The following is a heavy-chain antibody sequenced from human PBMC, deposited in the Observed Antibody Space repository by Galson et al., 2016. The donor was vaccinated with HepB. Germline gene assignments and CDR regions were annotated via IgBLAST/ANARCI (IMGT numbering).Heavy chain of an antibody. CDR1: GGSMRNYY. J-gene: IGHJ4*02. CDR2: IYYSGST. D-gene: IGHD6-6*01. Sequence: SETLSLTCTVSGGSMRNYYWSWIRQPPGKGFEWIGYIYYSGSTNYNPSLKSRLTISLDTSKNRFSLKLTSVTAADTAVYFCSSRIARPGSSFDYWGQGTLV. V-gene: IGHV4-59*01. CDR3: SSRIARPGSSFDY.